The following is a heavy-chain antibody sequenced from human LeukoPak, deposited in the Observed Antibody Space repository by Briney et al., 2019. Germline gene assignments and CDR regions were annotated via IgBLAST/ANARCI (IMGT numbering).Heavy chain of an antibody. J-gene: IGHJ4*02. CDR3: ARVRDGYSGGRWLDY. D-gene: IGHD5-24*01. CDR1: GGSISSYY. Sequence: SETLSLTCTVSGGSISSYYWSWIRQPPGKGLEWIGYIYYSGSTNYNPSLKSRVTISVDTSKHQFSLKLTSVTAADTAVYYCARVRDGYSGGRWLDYWGQGTLVTVSS. V-gene: IGHV4-59*01. CDR2: IYYSGST.